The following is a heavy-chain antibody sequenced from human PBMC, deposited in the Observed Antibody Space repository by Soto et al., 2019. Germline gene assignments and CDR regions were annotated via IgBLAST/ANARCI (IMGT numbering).Heavy chain of an antibody. CDR3: ARGYSSSWYQPSPFDY. CDR2: IYSGGST. J-gene: IGHJ4*02. CDR1: GFTVSSNY. D-gene: IGHD6-13*01. V-gene: IGHV3-66*01. Sequence: EVQLVESGGGLVQPGGSLRLSCAASGFTVSSNYMSWVRQAPGKGLEWVSVIYSGGSTYYADSVKGRFTISRDNSKNTLYLQMNSRRDEDTAVYYCARGYSSSWYQPSPFDYWGQGTLVTVSS.